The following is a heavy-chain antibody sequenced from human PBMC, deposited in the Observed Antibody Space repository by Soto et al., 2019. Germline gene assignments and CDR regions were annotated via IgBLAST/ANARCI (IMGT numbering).Heavy chain of an antibody. Sequence: PGGSLRLSCAASGFTFSSFSVHWVRQAPGKGLEWVAAIWFDGSIQRYADSVKGRFIVSRDNSRDTLYLQMDSLRAEDTAVYYCARSSGYYCYWGQGTLVTVSS. V-gene: IGHV3-33*01. D-gene: IGHD3-22*01. CDR3: ARSSGYYCY. CDR2: IWFDGSIQ. J-gene: IGHJ4*02. CDR1: GFTFSSFS.